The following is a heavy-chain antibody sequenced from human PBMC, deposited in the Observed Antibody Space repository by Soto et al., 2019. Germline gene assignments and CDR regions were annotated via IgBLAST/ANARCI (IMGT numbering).Heavy chain of an antibody. Sequence: QVQLQESGSGLVETFQTLSLTCTVSGDSIGSGGFPWTWIRQSTGKGLEWIGYVYRTGATSYNPSLEGRVSISVDTSRNQFSLKLKSVTPADTAVYFCARDSYAMSSFALDVWGRGTAVTVSS. CDR3: ARDSYAMSSFALDV. D-gene: IGHD2-2*01. V-gene: IGHV4-30-2*06. J-gene: IGHJ6*02. CDR2: VYRTGAT. CDR1: GDSIGSGGFP.